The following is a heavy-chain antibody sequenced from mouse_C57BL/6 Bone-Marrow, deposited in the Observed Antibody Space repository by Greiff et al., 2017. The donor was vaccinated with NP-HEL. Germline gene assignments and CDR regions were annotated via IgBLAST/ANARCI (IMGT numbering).Heavy chain of an antibody. CDR2: ILRGSGST. J-gene: IGHJ3*01. V-gene: IGHV1-9*01. Sequence: VQLQQSGAELMKPGASLKLSCTATGFTFTGYGIEWVQQTPGHGLEWIGEILRGSGSTNYNENFKGKTTFTEDTSNKKADMEVSSLTTEDSTIYYCARRLVYWGQGTLVTVSA. CDR1: GFTFTGYG. CDR3: ARRLVY.